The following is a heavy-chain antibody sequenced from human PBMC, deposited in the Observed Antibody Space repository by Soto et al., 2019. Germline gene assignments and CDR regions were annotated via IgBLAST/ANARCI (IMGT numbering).Heavy chain of an antibody. Sequence: GGSLRLSCAASGFTFSSYGMHWVRQAPGKGLEWVAVISYDGSNKYYADSVKGRFTISRDNSKNTLYLQMNSLRAEDTAVYYCAKAEAAVTDDAFDIWGQGTMVTVSS. CDR1: GFTFSSYG. CDR3: AKAEAAVTDDAFDI. CDR2: ISYDGSNK. V-gene: IGHV3-30*18. J-gene: IGHJ3*02. D-gene: IGHD6-13*01.